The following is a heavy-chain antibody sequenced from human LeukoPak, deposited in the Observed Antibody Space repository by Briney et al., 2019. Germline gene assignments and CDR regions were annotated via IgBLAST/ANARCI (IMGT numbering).Heavy chain of an antibody. D-gene: IGHD1/OR15-1a*01. CDR2: INPNSGGT. Sequence: ASVKVSCKASGYTFNGYYIHWVRQAPGQGLEWMGWINPNSGGTNYAHKFQDRVTMTRDTSISTAYMELSRLTSDDTATYYCARDQNNYYYYMDVWGKGTTVTVSS. CDR3: ARDQNNYYYYMDV. J-gene: IGHJ6*03. CDR1: GYTFNGYY. V-gene: IGHV1-2*07.